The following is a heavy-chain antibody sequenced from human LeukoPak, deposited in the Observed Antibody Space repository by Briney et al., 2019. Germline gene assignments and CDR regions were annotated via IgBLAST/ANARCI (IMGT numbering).Heavy chain of an antibody. D-gene: IGHD3-22*01. CDR1: GYTFTGNY. V-gene: IGHV1-2*02. CDR3: ARVTSHYYYDSSGLGSFDY. J-gene: IGHJ4*02. Sequence: ASVKVSCKASGYTFTGNYMYWVRQAPGQGLEWMGWINPNSGGTNYAQKFQGRVTMTRDTSISTAYMELSRLRSDDTAVYYCARVTSHYYYDSSGLGSFDYWAREPWSPSPQ. CDR2: INPNSGGT.